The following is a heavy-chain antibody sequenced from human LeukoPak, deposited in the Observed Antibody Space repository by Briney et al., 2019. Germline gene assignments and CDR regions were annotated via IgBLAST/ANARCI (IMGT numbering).Heavy chain of an antibody. CDR2: INQDGSKE. CDR3: VRDGGVSGYDLLDY. Sequence: PGGSLRLSCTASGFIFSNYWMTWVRQAPGKGLEWVAQINQDGSKEYYIDSVKDLFSISRDNARNSLPLQMNSLRAEDTAVYYCVRDGGVSGYDLLDYWGQGTLVTVSS. D-gene: IGHD5-12*01. V-gene: IGHV3-7*01. CDR1: GFIFSNYW. J-gene: IGHJ4*02.